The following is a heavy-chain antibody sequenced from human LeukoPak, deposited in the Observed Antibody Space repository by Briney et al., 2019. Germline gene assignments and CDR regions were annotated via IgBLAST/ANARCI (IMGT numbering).Heavy chain of an antibody. V-gene: IGHV3-48*03. CDR1: GFTFSSYE. D-gene: IGHD6-19*01. J-gene: IGHJ4*02. CDR3: ARVTVALDY. Sequence: RGSLRLSCAASGFTFSSYEMNWVRQAPGKGLEWVSYISSSGSTIYYADSVKGRFTISRDNVKNSLYLQMNSLRAEDTAVYYCARVTVALDYWGQGTLVTVSS. CDR2: ISSSGSTI.